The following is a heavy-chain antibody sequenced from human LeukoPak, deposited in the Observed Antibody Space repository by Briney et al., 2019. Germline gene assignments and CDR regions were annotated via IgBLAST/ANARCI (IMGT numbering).Heavy chain of an antibody. CDR2: IYCTGST. V-gene: IGHV4-59*08. Sequence: SETLSLTCSVSGGSISSLYWSWIRQLPGKGLEWIGSIYCTGSTNYNPSLKSRVTMFVEHSKNQFSLRLISVSGRFTACEYCASHRAYSSSSPFDYWGQGTLVTVSS. CDR1: GGSISSLY. J-gene: IGHJ4*02. CDR3: ASHRAYSSSSPFDY. D-gene: IGHD6-6*01.